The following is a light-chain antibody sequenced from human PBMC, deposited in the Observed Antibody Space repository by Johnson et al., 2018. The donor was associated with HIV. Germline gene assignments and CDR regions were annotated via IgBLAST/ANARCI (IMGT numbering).Light chain of an antibody. J-gene: IGLJ1*01. V-gene: IGLV1-51*01. CDR1: SSNIGINY. Sequence: QSVLTQPPSVSAAPGQKVTISCSGSSSNIGINYVSWFQQLPGTAPKPLIYDNDKRPSGIPDRFSGSKSGTSATLGITGLQTGDEADYYCETWASSLSGYYVFGTGTKLTVL. CDR2: DND. CDR3: ETWASSLSGYYV.